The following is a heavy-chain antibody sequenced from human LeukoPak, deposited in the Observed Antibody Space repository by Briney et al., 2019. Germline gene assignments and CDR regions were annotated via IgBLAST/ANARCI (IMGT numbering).Heavy chain of an antibody. Sequence: LSCAASGFSFRSYWMHWVRQLPGKGLEWIGYIYYSGSTYYNPPLKSRVTISVDTSKNQFSLKLSSVTAADTAVYYCARDRIVVVPAAIRLSYYYYGMDVWGQGTTVTVSS. D-gene: IGHD2-2*01. CDR1: GFSFRSYW. CDR3: ARDRIVVVPAAIRLSYYYYGMDV. V-gene: IGHV4-31*02. CDR2: IYYSGST. J-gene: IGHJ6*02.